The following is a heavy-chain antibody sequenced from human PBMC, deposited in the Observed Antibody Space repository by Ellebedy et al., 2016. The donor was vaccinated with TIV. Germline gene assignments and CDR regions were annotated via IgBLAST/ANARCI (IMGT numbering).Heavy chain of an antibody. CDR2: MNPNSGNT. CDR1: GYTFTSYD. Sequence: ASVKVSCKASGYTFTSYDINWVRQATGQGLEWMGWMNPNSGNTGYAQKFQGRVTMTRNTFISTAYMELSSLRSEDTAVYYCARVTVVTGYWYFDLWGRGTLVTVSS. V-gene: IGHV1-8*01. CDR3: ARVTVVTGYWYFDL. D-gene: IGHD4-23*01. J-gene: IGHJ2*01.